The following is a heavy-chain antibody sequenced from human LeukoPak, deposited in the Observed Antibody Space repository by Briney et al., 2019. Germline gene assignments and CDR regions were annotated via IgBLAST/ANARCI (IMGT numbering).Heavy chain of an antibody. Sequence: SQTLSLTCAISGDSVSSNSAAWNWIRQSPSRGLEWLGRTYYRSKWYNDYAVSVKSRITINPDTSKNQFSLQLNSVTPEDTAVYYCARERPSSSSSVFPYYYYMDVWGKGTTVTVSS. CDR1: GDSVSSNSAA. D-gene: IGHD6-6*01. J-gene: IGHJ6*03. V-gene: IGHV6-1*01. CDR3: ARERPSSSSSVFPYYYYMDV. CDR2: TYYRSKWYN.